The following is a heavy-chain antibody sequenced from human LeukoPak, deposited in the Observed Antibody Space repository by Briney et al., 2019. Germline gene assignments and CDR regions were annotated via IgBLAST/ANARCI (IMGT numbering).Heavy chain of an antibody. V-gene: IGHV4-34*01. CDR2: INHSGST. D-gene: IGHD3-10*01. CDR3: ARGPTYYYGSGSYGYYFDY. CDR1: GGSFSGYY. Sequence: SETLSLTCAVYGGSFSGYYWSWIRQPPGKGLEWIGEINHSGSTNYNPSLKSRVTISVDASKNQFSLKLSSVTAADTAVYYCARGPTYYYGSGSYGYYFDYWGQGTLVTVSS. J-gene: IGHJ4*02.